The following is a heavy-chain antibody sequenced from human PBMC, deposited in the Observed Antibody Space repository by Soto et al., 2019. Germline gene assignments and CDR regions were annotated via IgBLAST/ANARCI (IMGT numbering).Heavy chain of an antibody. CDR2: ISYDGSNE. CDR1: GFTFSNFP. Sequence: QVQLVESGGGVVQPGSSLRLSCVASGFTFSNFPIHWVRQAPGKGLEWVTVISYDGSNEYYADSVKGRFTISRDNSKNTLYLQMNSMRPEDSGLYFCARGGLGSGWDHFDSWGQGSLVTVSS. CDR3: ARGGLGSGWDHFDS. D-gene: IGHD6-19*01. V-gene: IGHV3-30-3*01. J-gene: IGHJ4*02.